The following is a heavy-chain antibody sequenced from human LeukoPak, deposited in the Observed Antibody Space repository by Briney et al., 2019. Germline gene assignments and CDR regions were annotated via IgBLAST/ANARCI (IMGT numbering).Heavy chain of an antibody. D-gene: IGHD2-2*01. Sequence: SVKVSCKASGGTFSSYAISWVRQAPGQGLEWMGGIIPIFGTANYAQKFQGRVTITTDESTSTAYMELSSLRSEDTAVYYCARDRYCSSTSCHDAFDIWGQGTMVTVTS. CDR2: IIPIFGTA. CDR3: ARDRYCSSTSCHDAFDI. J-gene: IGHJ3*02. CDR1: GGTFSSYA. V-gene: IGHV1-69*05.